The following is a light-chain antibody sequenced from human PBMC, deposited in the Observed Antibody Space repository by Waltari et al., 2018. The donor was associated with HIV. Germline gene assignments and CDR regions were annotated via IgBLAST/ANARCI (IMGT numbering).Light chain of an antibody. CDR1: SSAVGGYNY. J-gene: IGLJ1*01. Sequence: QSALTQPASVSGAPGQSITLSCTGTSSAVGGYNYVPWYQQNPGKAPKLMIYDVSNRPSGVSNRFAGSKSGNTASLTISGLQAEDEADYYCSSYTSSSTYVFGTGTKVTVL. V-gene: IGLV2-14*03. CDR3: SSYTSSSTYV. CDR2: DVS.